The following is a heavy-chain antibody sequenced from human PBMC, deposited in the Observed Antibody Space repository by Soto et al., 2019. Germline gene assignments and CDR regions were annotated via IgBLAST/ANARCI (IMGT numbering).Heavy chain of an antibody. V-gene: IGHV3-7*01. CDR1: GFTFSAYW. CDR2: IKEDGSEK. CDR3: TKPPPRAVNPADS. D-gene: IGHD4-17*01. Sequence: GSLRLSCAASGFTFSAYWMNWVRQAPGKGLEWVANIKEDGSEKQYVDSVKGRFTISRDNAKNLVYLQMNSLRVEDTALYYCTKPPPRAVNPADSWGQGTLVTVSS. J-gene: IGHJ4*02.